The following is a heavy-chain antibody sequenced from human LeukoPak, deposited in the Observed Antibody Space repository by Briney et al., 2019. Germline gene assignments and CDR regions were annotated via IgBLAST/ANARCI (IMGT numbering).Heavy chain of an antibody. CDR3: ARGLYDIVVVVAATGASFDY. V-gene: IGHV4-59*08. CDR1: GGSISSYY. Sequence: SETLSLACTVSGGSISSYYWSWIRQPPGKGLEWIGYIYYSGSTYYNPSLKSRVTISVDTSKNQFSLKLSSVTAADTAVYYCARGLYDIVVVVAATGASFDYWGQGTLVTVSS. J-gene: IGHJ4*02. CDR2: IYYSGST. D-gene: IGHD2-15*01.